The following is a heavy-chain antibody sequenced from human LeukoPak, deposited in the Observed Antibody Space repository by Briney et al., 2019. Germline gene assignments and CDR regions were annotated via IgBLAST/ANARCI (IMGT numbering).Heavy chain of an antibody. CDR3: ARAEYSPARMGL. J-gene: IGHJ4*02. CDR1: GRSISSSNYY. CDR2: IYHSGST. Sequence: SETLSLTCIVSGRSISSSNYYWGWIRQPPGKGLEWIGSIYHSGSTYYNSSLKSRVTMSVDTSKNQFSLKLSSVTAADTAVYYCARAEYSPARMGLWGQGTLVTVSS. V-gene: IGHV4-39*07. D-gene: IGHD6-6*01.